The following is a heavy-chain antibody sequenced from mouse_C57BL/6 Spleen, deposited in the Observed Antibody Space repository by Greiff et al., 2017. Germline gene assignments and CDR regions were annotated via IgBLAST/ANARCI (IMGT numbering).Heavy chain of an antibody. CDR3: ARPFYYYGSKYYAMDY. CDR2: IYPGSGST. Sequence: QVQLQQPGAELVKPGASVKMSCKASGYTFTSYWITWVKQRPGQGLEWIGDIYPGSGSTNYNEKFKGKATLTVDTSSSTAYMQLRGLTCEESAVYYCARPFYYYGSKYYAMDYWGQGTSVTVSA. V-gene: IGHV1-55*01. D-gene: IGHD1-1*01. J-gene: IGHJ4*01. CDR1: GYTFTSYW.